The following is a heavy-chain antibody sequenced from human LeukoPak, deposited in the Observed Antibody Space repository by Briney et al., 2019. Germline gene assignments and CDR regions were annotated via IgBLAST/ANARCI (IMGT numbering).Heavy chain of an antibody. CDR1: GFTVSSNY. J-gene: IGHJ6*02. CDR3: ARVTSGSGSYEYGMDV. V-gene: IGHV3-66*01. CDR2: IYSGGST. Sequence: GGSLRLSCAASGFTVSSNYMSWVRQAPGKGLEWVSVIYSGGSTYYADSVKGRFTISRDNSKNTLYLQTNSLRAEDTAVYYCARVTSGSGSYEYGMDVWGQGTTVTVSS. D-gene: IGHD3-10*01.